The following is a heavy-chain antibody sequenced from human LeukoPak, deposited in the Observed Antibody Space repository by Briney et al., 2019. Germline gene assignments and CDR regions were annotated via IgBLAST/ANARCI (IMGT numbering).Heavy chain of an antibody. D-gene: IGHD3-10*01. J-gene: IGHJ4*02. Sequence: GGSLRLSCAASGFTFSSYEMNCVRHAPGKGLEWVSYISSSGSTIYYADSVKGRFTISRDNAKNSLYLQMNSLRAEDTAVYYCARVWVYLDYWGQGTLVTVSS. CDR3: ARVWVYLDY. CDR2: ISSSGSTI. V-gene: IGHV3-48*03. CDR1: GFTFSSYE.